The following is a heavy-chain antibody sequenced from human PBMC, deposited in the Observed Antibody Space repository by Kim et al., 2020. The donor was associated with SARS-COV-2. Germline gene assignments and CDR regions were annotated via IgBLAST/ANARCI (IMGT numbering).Heavy chain of an antibody. Sequence: SVKVSCKASGGTFSSYAISWVRQAPGQGLEWMGGIIPIFGTANYAQKFQGRVTITADESTSTAYMELSSLRSEDTAVYYCASSAGAPNYYYYGMDVWGQGTTVTVSS. V-gene: IGHV1-69*13. D-gene: IGHD6-19*01. CDR2: IIPIFGTA. CDR3: ASSAGAPNYYYYGMDV. CDR1: GGTFSSYA. J-gene: IGHJ6*02.